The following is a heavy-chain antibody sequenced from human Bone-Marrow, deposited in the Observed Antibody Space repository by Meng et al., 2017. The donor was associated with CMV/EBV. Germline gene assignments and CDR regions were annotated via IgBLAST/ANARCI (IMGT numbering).Heavy chain of an antibody. CDR2: INPNSGGT. Sequence: ASVKVSCKASGYTFTGYYMHWVRQAPGQGLEWMGWINPNSGGTNYAQKFQGRVTMTRDTSISTAYMELSSLRSEDTAVYYCARGSTFDQPGLDYWGQGTLVTVSS. V-gene: IGHV1-2*02. D-gene: IGHD6-6*01. J-gene: IGHJ4*02. CDR1: GYTFTGYY. CDR3: ARGSTFDQPGLDY.